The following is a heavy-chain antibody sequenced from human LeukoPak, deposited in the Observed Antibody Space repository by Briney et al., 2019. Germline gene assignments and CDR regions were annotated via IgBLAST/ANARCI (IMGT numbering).Heavy chain of an antibody. Sequence: AGGSLRLSCVASGFTFNDYYMGWIRQAPGKGLEWVSYISSSGSTIYYADSVKGRFTISRDNAKNSLCLQMNSLRAEDTAVYYCARDPGEQLVSPTFDYWGQGTLVTVSS. CDR3: ARDPGEQLVSPTFDY. CDR1: GFTFNDYY. D-gene: IGHD6-6*01. V-gene: IGHV3-11*04. J-gene: IGHJ4*02. CDR2: ISSSGSTI.